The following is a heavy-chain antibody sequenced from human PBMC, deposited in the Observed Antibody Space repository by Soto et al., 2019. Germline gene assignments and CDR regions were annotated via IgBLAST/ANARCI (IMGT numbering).Heavy chain of an antibody. Sequence: QGRLVQSGAEVRKPGASVKISCGASEYTFTTFYIHWWRQPPGQGLDWLGMIPPSGDSTTYAQRLQGRVTMTRDTSTSTAFMELRSLRSEDTAMYYCARHFGIVRNYYYYYGMDVWGQGTTVTVSS. J-gene: IGHJ6*02. D-gene: IGHD3-3*01. V-gene: IGHV1-46*01. CDR2: IPPSGDST. CDR1: EYTFTTFY. CDR3: ARHFGIVRNYYYYYGMDV.